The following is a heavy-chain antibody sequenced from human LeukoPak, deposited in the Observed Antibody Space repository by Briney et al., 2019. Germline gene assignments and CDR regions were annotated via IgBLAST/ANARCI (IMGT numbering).Heavy chain of an antibody. Sequence: SETLSLTCAVYGGSFSGYYWSWIRQPPGKGLEWIGEINHSGSTNYNPSLKSRVTISVDTSKNQFSLKLSSVTAADTAVYYCARPSGGTGWPTYKYYYYMDVWGKGTTVTISS. CDR2: INHSGST. V-gene: IGHV4-34*01. CDR1: GGSFSGYY. CDR3: ARPSGGTGWPTYKYYYYMDV. J-gene: IGHJ6*03. D-gene: IGHD2-8*02.